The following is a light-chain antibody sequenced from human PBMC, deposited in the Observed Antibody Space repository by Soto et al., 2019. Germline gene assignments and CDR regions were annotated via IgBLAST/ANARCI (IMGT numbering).Light chain of an antibody. CDR3: QQYNSYTSYT. V-gene: IGKV1-5*03. J-gene: IGKJ2*01. CDR2: KAS. CDR1: QSISTL. Sequence: DIQMTQSPSTLSASVGDRVTITCRASQSISTLLAWYQQQPGKAPKLLVYKASTLESGVPSRFSGSGSGTEFTLTISSLQPYDFATYYCQQYNSYTSYTFGQGTKLEIK.